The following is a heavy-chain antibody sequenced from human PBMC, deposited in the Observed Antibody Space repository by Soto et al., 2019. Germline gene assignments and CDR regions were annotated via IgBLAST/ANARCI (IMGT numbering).Heavy chain of an antibody. D-gene: IGHD3-16*02. CDR1: GFTFSSYS. CDR3: ATFYDYVWGSYRYTSDY. Sequence: EVQLVESGGGLVQPGGSLRLSCAASGFTFSSYSMNWVRQAPGKGLEWVSYISSSSSTIYYADSVKGRFTISRDNAKNSLYRQMNSVRDEDTAVYYCATFYDYVWGSYRYTSDYWGQGTLVTVSS. CDR2: ISSSSSTI. V-gene: IGHV3-48*02. J-gene: IGHJ4*02.